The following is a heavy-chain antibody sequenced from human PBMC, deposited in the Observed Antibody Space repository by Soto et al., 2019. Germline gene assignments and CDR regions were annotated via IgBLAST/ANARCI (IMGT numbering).Heavy chain of an antibody. D-gene: IGHD6-13*01. J-gene: IGHJ5*02. Sequence: SGPELVNHTQTVTLAFTFSVFSHSTRGVGVGWIRQPPGKALEWLALIYWNDDKRYSPSLKSRLTITKDTSKNQVVLTMTNMDPVDTATYYCAHRVHSSWYYPYPLGFDPWGQGTLVTVSS. V-gene: IGHV2-5*01. CDR3: AHRVHSSWYYPYPLGFDP. CDR1: VFSHSTRGVG. CDR2: IYWNDDK.